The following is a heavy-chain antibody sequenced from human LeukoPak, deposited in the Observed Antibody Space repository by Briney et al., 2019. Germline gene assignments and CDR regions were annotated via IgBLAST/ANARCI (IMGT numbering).Heavy chain of an antibody. V-gene: IGHV3-7*01. Sequence: PGGSLRLSCAVSGFTFSSYWMSWVRQAPGKGLEWVANINQDGREMYYVDSVKGRFTISRDNANNSLSLQMNSLRAEDTAVYYCARAPRAQRGYWGQGTLVTVSS. CDR3: ARAPRAQRGY. CDR2: INQDGREM. CDR1: GFTFSSYW. J-gene: IGHJ4*02. D-gene: IGHD6-25*01.